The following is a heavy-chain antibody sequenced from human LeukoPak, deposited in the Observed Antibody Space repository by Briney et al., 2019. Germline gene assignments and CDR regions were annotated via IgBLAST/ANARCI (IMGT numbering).Heavy chain of an antibody. Sequence: PSETLSLTCAVYGGSFSGYYWSWIRQPPGKGLEWIGEINNSGSTNYNPSLKSRVTISVDTSKNQFSLKLSSVTAADTAVYYCARGPHYDILTGYYGRLNYFDYWGQGTLVTVSS. D-gene: IGHD3-9*01. V-gene: IGHV4-34*01. J-gene: IGHJ4*02. CDR3: ARGPHYDILTGYYGRLNYFDY. CDR2: INNSGST. CDR1: GGSFSGYY.